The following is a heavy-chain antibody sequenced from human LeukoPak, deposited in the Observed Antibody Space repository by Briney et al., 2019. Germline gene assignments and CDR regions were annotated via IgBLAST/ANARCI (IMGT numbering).Heavy chain of an antibody. Sequence: SVKDSCKASVGTFSSYAISWVRQAPGQGLEWMGRIIPILGIANYAQKFQGRVTITADKSTSTAYMELSSLRSEDAAVYYCAKSGGNEWGQGTLVTVSS. V-gene: IGHV1-69*04. CDR3: AKSGGNE. D-gene: IGHD6-25*01. J-gene: IGHJ4*02. CDR2: IIPILGIA. CDR1: VGTFSSYA.